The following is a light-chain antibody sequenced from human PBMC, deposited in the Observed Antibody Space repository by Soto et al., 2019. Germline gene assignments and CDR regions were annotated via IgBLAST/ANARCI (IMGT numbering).Light chain of an antibody. J-gene: IGKJ5*01. V-gene: IGKV3-20*01. CDR2: GAS. CDR1: RTVGNF. CDR3: QQYGSSPIT. Sequence: EIVLTQSPATLSLSPGERATLSCRASRTVGNFLAWYQQKPGQAPRLLIYGASSRATGIPDRFSGSGSGTDFTLTIRRMEPEDVGMYYCQQYGSSPITFGQGTRLEI.